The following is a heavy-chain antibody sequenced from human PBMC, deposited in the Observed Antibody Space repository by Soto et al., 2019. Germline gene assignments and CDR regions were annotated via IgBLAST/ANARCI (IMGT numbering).Heavy chain of an antibody. CDR1: GYTFTSYG. CDR3: ARDSYLRGYSGYGIDY. D-gene: IGHD5-12*01. CDR2: ISAYNGNT. J-gene: IGHJ4*02. Sequence: QVQLVQSGAEVKKPGASVKVSCKATGYTFTSYGISWVRQAPGQGLEWMGWISAYNGNTNYAQKLQGRVTMTTDTSTSTAYMELRSLRSDDTAVYYCARDSYLRGYSGYGIDYWGQGTLVTVSS. V-gene: IGHV1-18*04.